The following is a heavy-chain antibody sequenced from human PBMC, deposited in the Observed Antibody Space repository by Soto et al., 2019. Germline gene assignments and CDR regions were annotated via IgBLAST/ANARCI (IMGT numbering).Heavy chain of an antibody. J-gene: IGHJ6*02. CDR2: ISYDGSNK. Sequence: GGYLRLSCAASGLTFSSYGMHWFRQAPGKGLEWVAVISYDGSNKYYADSVKGRFTISRDNSKNTLYLQMSSLRAEDTAVYYCAKFMDMIWSEYYGMDVWCQGTTVTVSS. CDR1: GLTFSSYG. V-gene: IGHV3-30*18. CDR3: AKFMDMIWSEYYGMDV. D-gene: IGHD2-2*03.